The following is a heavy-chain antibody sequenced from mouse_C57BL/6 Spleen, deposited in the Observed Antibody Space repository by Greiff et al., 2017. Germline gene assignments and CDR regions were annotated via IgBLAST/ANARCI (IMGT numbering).Heavy chain of an antibody. CDR3: AREGYSYYWYFDV. J-gene: IGHJ1*03. D-gene: IGHD2-12*01. CDR1: GYTFTDYY. CDR2: INPNNGGT. V-gene: IGHV1-26*01. Sequence: EVQLQQSGPELVKPGASVKISCKASGYTFTDYYMNWVKQSHGKSLEWIGDINPNNGGTSYNQKFKGKATLTVDKSSSTAYMELRSLTSEDSAVYYCAREGYSYYWYFDVWGTGTTVTVSS.